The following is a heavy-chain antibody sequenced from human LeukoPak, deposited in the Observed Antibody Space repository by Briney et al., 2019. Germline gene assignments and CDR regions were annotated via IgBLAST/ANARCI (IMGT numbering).Heavy chain of an antibody. Sequence: GGVLSLSCAASGFTFSSYSMHWVRQAPGKGLEWVAVISYDGSNKYYADSVKGRFTISRDNSKNTLYLQMNSLRAEDTAVYYCAKDGRLGDYGEYASSYWGQGTLVTVSS. CDR1: GFTFSSYS. CDR2: ISYDGSNK. D-gene: IGHD4-17*01. V-gene: IGHV3-30*18. CDR3: AKDGRLGDYGEYASSY. J-gene: IGHJ4*02.